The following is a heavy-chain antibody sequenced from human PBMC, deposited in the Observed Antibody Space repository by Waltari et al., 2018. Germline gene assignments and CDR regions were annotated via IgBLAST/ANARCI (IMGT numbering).Heavy chain of an antibody. J-gene: IGHJ3*02. CDR2: IYYSGST. Sequence: QLQLQESGPGLVKPSETLSLTCTVSGGSISSSSYYWGWIRQPPGKGLEWVGSIYYSGSTYYNPSLKSRVTISVDTSKNQFSLKLSSVTAADTAVYYCARDRRLAGTDAFDIWGQGTMVTVSS. D-gene: IGHD6-19*01. V-gene: IGHV4-39*07. CDR3: ARDRRLAGTDAFDI. CDR1: GGSISSSSYY.